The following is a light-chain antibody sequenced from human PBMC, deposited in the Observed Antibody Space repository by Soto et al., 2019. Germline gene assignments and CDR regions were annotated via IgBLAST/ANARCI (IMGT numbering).Light chain of an antibody. V-gene: IGKV3-20*01. J-gene: IGKJ1*01. CDR1: QSVSSY. CDR2: GAS. Sequence: EIVLKQPPTTLSLSPGERATLSCRASQSVSSYLAWYQQKPGQAPRLLIYGASSRATGIPDRFSGSGSGTDFTLTISRLEPEDFAVYYCQQYGSPRGTFGQGTKADIK. CDR3: QQYGSPRGT.